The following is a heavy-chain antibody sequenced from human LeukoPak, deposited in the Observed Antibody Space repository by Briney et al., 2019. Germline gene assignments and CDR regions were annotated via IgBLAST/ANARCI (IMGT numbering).Heavy chain of an antibody. V-gene: IGHV3-30*18. CDR3: AKELLSSPTAEDAFDI. D-gene: IGHD1-14*01. CDR2: MSYNGNKK. CDR1: GFTFRSFG. Sequence: GGSLRLSCAASGFTFRSFGMHWVRQAPGKGLEWVAVMSYNGNKKYYADSVKGRFTISRDNSKNTLYLQMDSLRAEDTAVYYCAKELLSSPTAEDAFDIWGQGTMVIVSS. J-gene: IGHJ3*02.